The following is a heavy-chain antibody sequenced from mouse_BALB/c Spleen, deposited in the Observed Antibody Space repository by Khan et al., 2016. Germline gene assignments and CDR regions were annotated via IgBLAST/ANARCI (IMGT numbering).Heavy chain of an antibody. V-gene: IGHV1-54*03. J-gene: IGHJ1*01. CDR1: GYAFTNYL. CDR2: INPGSGGP. Sequence: QIQLVQSGAELVRPGTSVKVSCKASGYAFTNYLLAWVKQRPRQGLEWIGVINPGSGGPNYYEQFHGKPTLTPDKSSSTAYMPLRSLTSDDSAVPISARGYGWYVDVWGAGTTVTGSS. D-gene: IGHD2-14*01. CDR3: ARGYGWYVDV.